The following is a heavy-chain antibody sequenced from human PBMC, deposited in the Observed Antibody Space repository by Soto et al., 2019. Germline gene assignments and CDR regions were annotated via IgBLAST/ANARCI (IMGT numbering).Heavy chain of an antibody. V-gene: IGHV3-30*03. CDR3: AIRASYYDSSGYFDY. CDR2: ISHDGSNT. D-gene: IGHD3-22*01. J-gene: IGHJ4*02. Sequence: GGSLRLSCAASGFTFSAYGIHWVRQAPGKGLEWVAVISHDGSNTNYADSVKGRFTISRDNAKNTLYLQMNSLRAEDTAVYYCAIRASYYDSSGYFDYWGQGTLVTVSS. CDR1: GFTFSAYG.